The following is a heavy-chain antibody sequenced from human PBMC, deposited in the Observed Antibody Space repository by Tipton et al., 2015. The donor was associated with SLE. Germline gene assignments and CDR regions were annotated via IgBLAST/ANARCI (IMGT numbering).Heavy chain of an antibody. Sequence: TLSLTCAVYGGSFSGYYWSWIRQPPGKGLEWIGEINHRGSTNYNPSLKSRVTISIDTSKNQFSLKLSSVTAADTAVYYCAREHYYDSSGYYPWGQGTLVTVSS. CDR2: INHRGST. D-gene: IGHD3-22*01. J-gene: IGHJ5*02. V-gene: IGHV4-34*01. CDR1: GGSFSGYY. CDR3: AREHYYDSSGYYP.